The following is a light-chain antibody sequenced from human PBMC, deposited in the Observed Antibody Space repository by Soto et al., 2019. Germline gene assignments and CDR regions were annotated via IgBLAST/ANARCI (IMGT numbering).Light chain of an antibody. J-gene: IGKJ3*01. CDR2: GAS. CDR1: QSVSSN. V-gene: IGKV3-15*01. CDR3: QQYNNWPPLFT. Sequence: EIVMTQSPATLSVSPGERATLSCRASQSVSSNLAWYQQKPGQAPRPLIYGASTRATGIPARFSGSRSGTEFTLTISSLQSEDFAVYYCQQYNNWPPLFTFGPGTKVDIK.